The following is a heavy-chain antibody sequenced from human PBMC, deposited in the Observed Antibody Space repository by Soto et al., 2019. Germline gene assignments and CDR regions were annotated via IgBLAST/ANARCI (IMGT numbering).Heavy chain of an antibody. J-gene: IGHJ4*02. CDR2: IIPIFGTA. V-gene: IGHV1-69*12. CDR1: GGTFSSYA. CDR3: ARCGDGYNFVCG. Sequence: QVQLVQSGAEVKKPGSSVKVSCKASGGTFSSYAISWVRQDPGQGLEWMGGIIPIFGTANYAQKFQGRVTITADESTSTDYMELSSLRSEDTAVYYCARCGDGYNFVCGWGQGTLVTVSS. D-gene: IGHD5-12*01.